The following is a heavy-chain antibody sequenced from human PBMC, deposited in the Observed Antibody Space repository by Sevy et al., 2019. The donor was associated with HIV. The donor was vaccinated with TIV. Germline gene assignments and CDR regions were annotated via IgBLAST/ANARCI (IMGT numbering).Heavy chain of an antibody. D-gene: IGHD5-12*01. CDR3: ARDSVEMATIGYFDY. CDR2: ICYDGSNK. Sequence: GGSLRLSCAASGFTFSTYGMHWVRQAPGKGLEWVAVICYDGSNKYYADSGKGRFTISRDNSKNTLYLQMNRLRAEDTAVYYCARDSVEMATIGYFDYWGQGTLVTVSS. V-gene: IGHV3-33*01. J-gene: IGHJ4*02. CDR1: GFTFSTYG.